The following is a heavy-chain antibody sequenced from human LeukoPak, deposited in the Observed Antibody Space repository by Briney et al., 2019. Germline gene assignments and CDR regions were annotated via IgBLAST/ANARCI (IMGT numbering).Heavy chain of an antibody. CDR3: ARDLGYSYGYYDY. Sequence: GGSLRLSCATSVFTFNSYEIDWVRQAPGKGLEWVSYISSGGSTIYYADSVKGRFTISRDNAKNSVYLQMNSLRVEDTAVYYCARDLGYSYGYYDYWGQGTLVTVSS. J-gene: IGHJ4*02. D-gene: IGHD5-18*01. V-gene: IGHV3-48*03. CDR1: VFTFNSYE. CDR2: ISSGGSTI.